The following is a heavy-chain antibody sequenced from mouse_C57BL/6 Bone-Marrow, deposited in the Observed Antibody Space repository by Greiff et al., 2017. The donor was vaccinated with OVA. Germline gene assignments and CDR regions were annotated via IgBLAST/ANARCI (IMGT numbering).Heavy chain of an antibody. V-gene: IGHV1-22*01. CDR3: SRSDGWLLLPYYFDY. J-gene: IGHJ2*01. D-gene: IGHD2-3*01. Sequence: EVLLQQSGPELVKPGASVKMSCKASGYTFTDYNMHWVKQSHGKSLEWIGYINPNNGGTSYNQKFKGKATLTVNKSSSTAYMELRSLTSEDSAVYDWSRSDGWLLLPYYFDYWGRGTTLTVSS. CDR1: GYTFTDYN. CDR2: INPNNGGT.